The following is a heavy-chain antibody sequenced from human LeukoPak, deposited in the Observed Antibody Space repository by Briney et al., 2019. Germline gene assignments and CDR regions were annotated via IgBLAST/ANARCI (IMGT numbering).Heavy chain of an antibody. D-gene: IGHD4-23*01. V-gene: IGHV3-64D*06. J-gene: IGHJ4*02. Sequence: PPGGSLRLSCSASGFNFRNYAMHWVRQAPGKGLEYVSAMSVVTDRTFYADSVMGRFTISRDNSANTLYLQMSSLRPEDTAVYYCARVYGGNYFDYWGQGTLVTVSS. CDR3: ARVYGGNYFDY. CDR1: GFNFRNYA. CDR2: MSVVTDRT.